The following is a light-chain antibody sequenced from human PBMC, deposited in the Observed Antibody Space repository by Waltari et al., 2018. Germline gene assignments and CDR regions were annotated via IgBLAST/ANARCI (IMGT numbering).Light chain of an antibody. CDR3: AAWDDTLNGWV. J-gene: IGLJ3*02. CDR2: YDD. CDR1: RIISGIDF. V-gene: IGLV1-36*01. Sequence: QSVLTQPPTVSEVPSQRCKLPCSGIRIISGIDFDNWYQVLPQKASKLLIYYDDHLPPGVSDRFSGSKSRTSASLAISGLQSEDEADYYCAAWDDTLNGWVFGGGTRLTVL.